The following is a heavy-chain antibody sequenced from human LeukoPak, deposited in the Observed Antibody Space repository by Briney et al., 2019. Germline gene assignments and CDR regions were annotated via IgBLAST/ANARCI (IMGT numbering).Heavy chain of an antibody. V-gene: IGHV1-69*06. CDR3: ARETMITFGGVIGGYFDY. CDR1: GGTFSSYA. D-gene: IGHD3-16*01. CDR2: IIPIFGTA. Sequence: SVKVSCKASGGTFSSYAISWVRQAPGQGLEWMGGIIPIFGTANYAQKFQGRVTITADKSTSTAYMELSSLRSEDTAVYYCARETMITFGGVIGGYFDYWGQGTLVTVSS. J-gene: IGHJ4*02.